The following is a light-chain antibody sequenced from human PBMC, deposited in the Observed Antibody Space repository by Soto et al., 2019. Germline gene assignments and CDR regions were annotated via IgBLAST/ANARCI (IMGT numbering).Light chain of an antibody. CDR1: SSDVGGYNY. V-gene: IGLV2-8*01. Sequence: QSALTQPPSASGSPGQSVTISCTGTSSDVGGYNYVSWYQHHPGKAPKLMLYEVNTRPSGVPDRFSGSKSGNTASLTVSGLQAEDEADYYCSSYTSSSTLYVFGTGTKLTVL. CDR3: SSYTSSSTLYV. CDR2: EVN. J-gene: IGLJ1*01.